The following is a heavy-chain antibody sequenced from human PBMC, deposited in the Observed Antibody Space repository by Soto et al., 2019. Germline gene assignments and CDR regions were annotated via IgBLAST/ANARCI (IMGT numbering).Heavy chain of an antibody. CDR3: ARDYGRRLGYFDY. Sequence: QVHLVQSGTEVRRPGASVKVSCQTSGYTFTSYSIHWVRQAPGQGLEWMGWINAGHGTTKYSQKCQGRVTITMDTSATTVYMELSTLRSEDTAVYYCARDYGRRLGYFDYWGQGSLVIVSS. CDR1: GYTFTSYS. V-gene: IGHV1-3*01. CDR2: INAGHGTT. J-gene: IGHJ4*02. D-gene: IGHD3-16*01.